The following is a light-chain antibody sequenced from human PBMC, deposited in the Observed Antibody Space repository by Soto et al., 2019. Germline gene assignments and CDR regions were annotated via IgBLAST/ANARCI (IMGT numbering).Light chain of an antibody. V-gene: IGLV3-1*01. J-gene: IGLJ1*01. CDR3: QAWDSSTAFYV. Sequence: SYELTQPPSVSVSPGQTASITCSGDKLGDKYACWYQQKQGQSPVLVIYQDSKRPSGTPERFSGSNSGNTATLTISGTQAMDEADYYCQAWDSSTAFYVFGTGTKLTVL. CDR2: QDS. CDR1: KLGDKY.